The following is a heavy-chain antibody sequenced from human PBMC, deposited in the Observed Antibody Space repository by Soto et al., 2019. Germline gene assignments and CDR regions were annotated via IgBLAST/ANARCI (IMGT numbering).Heavy chain of an antibody. Sequence: QVRLVEFGGGLVKPGGSLRLSCAASGFTFTDYYMSWIRQAPGRGLEWVSYIGDSGTKKYYADSVKGRFTISRDNAKNSLLLQMNSLRPEDTAVYYCANGPLDFWGQGTLVTVSS. J-gene: IGHJ4*02. V-gene: IGHV3-11*01. CDR1: GFTFTDYY. CDR3: ANGPLDF. CDR2: IGDSGTKK.